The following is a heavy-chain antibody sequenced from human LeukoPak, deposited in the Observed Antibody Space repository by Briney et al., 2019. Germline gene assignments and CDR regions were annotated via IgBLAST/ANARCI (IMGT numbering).Heavy chain of an antibody. CDR3: AKDTPNVLMVRGVIGPYGMDV. CDR2: ISGSGGST. D-gene: IGHD3-10*01. J-gene: IGHJ6*04. CDR1: GFTFSSYA. V-gene: IGHV3-23*01. Sequence: GWSLRLSCAASGFTFSSYAMSWVRQAPGRGLDWVSAISGSGGSTYYADSVKGRFTIPRDNSKNTLYLQMNSLRAEDTAVYYCAKDTPNVLMVRGVIGPYGMDVWGKGTTVTVSS.